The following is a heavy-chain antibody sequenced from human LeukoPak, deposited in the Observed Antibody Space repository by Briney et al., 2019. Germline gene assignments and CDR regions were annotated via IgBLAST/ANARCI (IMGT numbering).Heavy chain of an antibody. D-gene: IGHD1-7*01. CDR2: IRYDGSNK. CDR1: GFTFSSYG. V-gene: IGHV3-30*02. J-gene: IGHJ4*02. Sequence: GGPLRLSCGASGFTFSSYGMHWVRQAPGKGLEWVGFIRYDGSNKYYADSVKGRFTISRDNSKNTLYLQMNSLRAEDTAVYYCAKNVLELLSGYFDYWGQGTLVTVSS. CDR3: AKNVLELLSGYFDY.